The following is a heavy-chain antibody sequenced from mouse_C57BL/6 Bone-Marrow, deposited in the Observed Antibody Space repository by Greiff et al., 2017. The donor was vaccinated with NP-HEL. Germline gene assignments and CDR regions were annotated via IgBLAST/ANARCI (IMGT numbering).Heavy chain of an antibody. V-gene: IGHV10-1*01. CDR1: GFSFNTYA. CDR3: VRNAGDYDGAWFAY. J-gene: IGHJ3*01. D-gene: IGHD2-4*01. CDR2: IRSKSNNYAT. Sequence: DVKLVESGGGLVQPKGSLKLSCAASGFSFNTYAMNWVRQAPGKGLEWVARIRSKSNNYATYDAVSVKDRFTISRDDSESMLYMQMNNLKTEDTAMYYCVRNAGDYDGAWFAYWGQGTLVTVSA.